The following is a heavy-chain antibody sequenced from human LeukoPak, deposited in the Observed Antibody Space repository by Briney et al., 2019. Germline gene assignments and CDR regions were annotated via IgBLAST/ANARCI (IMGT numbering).Heavy chain of an antibody. CDR2: MNPNSGNT. J-gene: IGHJ4*02. V-gene: IGHV1-8*01. Sequence: ASVKVSCKASGYTFTSYDVNWVRQATGQGLEWMGWMNPNSGNTGLAQKFQGRVTMTRDTSTSTVYMELSSLRSEDTAVYYCARGRGPRAAGNIWDDYWGQGTLVTVSS. CDR3: ARGRGPRAAGNIWDDY. D-gene: IGHD6-13*01. CDR1: GYTFTSYD.